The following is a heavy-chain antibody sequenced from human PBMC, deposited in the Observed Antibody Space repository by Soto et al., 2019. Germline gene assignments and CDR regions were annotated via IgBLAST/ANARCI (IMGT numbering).Heavy chain of an antibody. CDR2: IIPIFGTA. J-gene: IGHJ6*02. Sequence: ASVKVSCKASGGTFSSYAISWVRQAPGQGLEWMGGIIPIFGTANYAQKFQGRVTITADESTSTAYMELSSLRSEDTAVYYCARDYGSGSYYNFYYYGMDVWGQGTTVTVSS. D-gene: IGHD3-10*01. V-gene: IGHV1-69*13. CDR1: GGTFSSYA. CDR3: ARDYGSGSYYNFYYYGMDV.